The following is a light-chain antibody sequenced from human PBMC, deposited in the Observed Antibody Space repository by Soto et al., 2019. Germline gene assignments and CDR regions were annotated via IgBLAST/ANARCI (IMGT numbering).Light chain of an antibody. Sequence: IQLTQSPSSLSASVGDRVTITCRASQGVSSYLAWYQQKPGKAPNLLIYVTSTLQSRVPSRFSGSGSGADFTLAVCSLQPEEFATYYCQQHKSYPITFGGGTKVEIK. V-gene: IGKV1-9*01. J-gene: IGKJ4*01. CDR2: VTS. CDR1: QGVSSY. CDR3: QQHKSYPIT.